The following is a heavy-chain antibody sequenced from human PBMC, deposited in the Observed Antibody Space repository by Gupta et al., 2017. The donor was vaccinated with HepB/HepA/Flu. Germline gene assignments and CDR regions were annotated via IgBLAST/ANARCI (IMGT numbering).Heavy chain of an antibody. CDR1: GYIFTNYW. J-gene: IGHJ5*02. V-gene: IGHV5-51*01. D-gene: IGHD6-6*01. CDR2: IWPGDSET. Sequence: EVQLVQSGAEVKKPGESLKISCKGSGYIFTNYWIGWVRQMPGKGLEWMGIIWPGDSETRYSPSFQGQVTISADKSINTAYLQWSTLKASDSAMYYCARHGSIGARQNWFDPWGQGTLVTVSS. CDR3: ARHGSIGARQNWFDP.